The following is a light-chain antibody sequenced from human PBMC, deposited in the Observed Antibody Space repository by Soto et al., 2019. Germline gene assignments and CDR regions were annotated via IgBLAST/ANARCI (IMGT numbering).Light chain of an antibody. V-gene: IGKV1-12*01. CDR2: TGS. CDR3: QQTLSFPRT. CDR1: QAIDSW. J-gene: IGKJ1*01. Sequence: DIQMTQSPSSVSASVGDRVTITCRASQAIDSWLAWYQQKPGEAPKLLIFTGSLLHSGVPPRFSGSGSGTDFTLTISSLRPEDFATYYCQQTLSFPRTFGQGTKVDIK.